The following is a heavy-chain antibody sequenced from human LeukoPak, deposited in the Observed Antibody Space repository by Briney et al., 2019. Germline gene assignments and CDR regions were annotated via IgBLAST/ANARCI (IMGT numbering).Heavy chain of an antibody. CDR1: GGSISSGSYY. D-gene: IGHD6-13*01. V-gene: IGHV4-61*02. CDR2: IYTSGST. Sequence: SETLSLTCTVSGGSISSGSYYWSWIRQPAGKGLEWIGRIYTSGSTNYNPSLKSRVTISVDTSKNQFSLKLSSVTAADTAVYYCASANPHSSSWYVFDYWGQGTLVTVSS. CDR3: ASANPHSSSWYVFDY. J-gene: IGHJ4*02.